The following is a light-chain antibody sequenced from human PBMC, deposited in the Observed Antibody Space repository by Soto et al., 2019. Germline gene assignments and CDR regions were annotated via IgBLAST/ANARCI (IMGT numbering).Light chain of an antibody. CDR1: QSVTTSN. CDR3: QQYSRWPPT. CDR2: GAS. Sequence: ERVLTQSPGTLSLSPLEIATLSFMASQSVTTSNLAWYQQKPGQAPILLIFGASTRATGIPARFSGSGSGTDFTLTITRLRSEDFAVYYCQQYSRWPPTFGHGTKVDIK. V-gene: IGKV3-20*01. J-gene: IGKJ1*01.